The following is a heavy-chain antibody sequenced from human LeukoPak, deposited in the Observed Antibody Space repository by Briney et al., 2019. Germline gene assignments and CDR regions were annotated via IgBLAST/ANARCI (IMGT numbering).Heavy chain of an antibody. J-gene: IGHJ4*02. CDR2: TRYDGSNK. CDR3: ARKAIGGSSSSDY. Sequence: GGSLRLSCAASGFTFSSYGMYWVRQAPGKGLEWVAFTRYDGSNKYYADSVKGRFTISRDNSKNTLYLKMNSLRADDTAVYYCARKAIGGSSSSDYWGQGTLVTVSS. D-gene: IGHD6-6*01. V-gene: IGHV3-30*02. CDR1: GFTFSSYG.